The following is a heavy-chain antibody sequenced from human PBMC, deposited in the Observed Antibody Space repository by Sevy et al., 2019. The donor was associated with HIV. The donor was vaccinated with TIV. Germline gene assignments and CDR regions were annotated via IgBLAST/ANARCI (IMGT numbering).Heavy chain of an antibody. CDR3: SRSRITMVRGVISWFDP. CDR1: GYTFTGYY. J-gene: IGHJ5*02. V-gene: IGHV1-2*06. D-gene: IGHD3-10*01. CDR2: INPNSGGT. Sequence: ASVKVSCKASGYTFTGYYMHWVRQAPGQGLEWMGRINPNSGGTNYAQKFQGRVTMTRDTSISTAYMELGRLRSDDTAVYYCSRSRITMVRGVISWFDPWGQGTLVTVSS.